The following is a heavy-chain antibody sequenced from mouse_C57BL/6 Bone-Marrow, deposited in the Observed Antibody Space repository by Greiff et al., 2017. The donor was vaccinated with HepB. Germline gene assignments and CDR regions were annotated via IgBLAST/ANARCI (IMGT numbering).Heavy chain of an antibody. CDR2: IYPGNSDT. J-gene: IGHJ3*01. V-gene: IGHV1-5*01. Sequence: EVQLQESGTVLARPGASVKMSCKTSGYTFTSYWMHWVKQRPGQGLEWIGAIYPGNSDTSYNQKFKGKATLTAVTSASTAYMELSSLTNEDSAVYYCTRAPMTTGVPVGFAYWGQGTLVTVSA. CDR1: GYTFTSYW. D-gene: IGHD1-1*01. CDR3: TRAPMTTGVPVGFAY.